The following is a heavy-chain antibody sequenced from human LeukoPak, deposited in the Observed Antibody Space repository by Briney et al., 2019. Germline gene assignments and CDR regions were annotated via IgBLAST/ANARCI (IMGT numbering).Heavy chain of an antibody. CDR2: IRSKASSYAT. CDR1: GFTFSGSA. V-gene: IGHV3-73*01. D-gene: IGHD3-10*01. CDR3: TRHEITMVRGVIITLDY. J-gene: IGHJ4*02. Sequence: GGSLRLSCAASGFTFSGSAMHWVRQASGKGLEWVGRIRSKASSYATAYAASVKGRFTISRDDSKNTAYLQMNSLKTEDTAVYYCTRHEITMVRGVIITLDYWGQGTLVTVSS.